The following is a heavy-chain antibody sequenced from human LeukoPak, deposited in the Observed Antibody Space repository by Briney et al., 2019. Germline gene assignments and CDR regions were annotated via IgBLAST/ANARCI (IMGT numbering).Heavy chain of an antibody. CDR1: GFTVSSYY. J-gene: IGHJ5*02. D-gene: IGHD1-26*01. CDR2: IYSGGST. V-gene: IGHV3-66*01. CDR3: ARSPSGSYSGDWFDP. Sequence: GSLRLSCAASGFTVSSYYMSWVRQAPGKGLEWVSVIYSGGSTYYADSVKGRFTISRDNSKNTLYLQMNSLRAEDTAVYYCARSPSGSYSGDWFDPWGQGTLVTVSS.